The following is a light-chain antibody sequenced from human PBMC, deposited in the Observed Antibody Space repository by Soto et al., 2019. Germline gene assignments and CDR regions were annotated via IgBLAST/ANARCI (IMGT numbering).Light chain of an antibody. V-gene: IGKV3-20*01. Sequence: EIVLTQSPGTLSLSPGESATLSCRATQSVDSRYLAWYQQKPGQAPRLLIYGASSRATGIPDRFSGSASGTDFTLTISRLEPEDFSVYYCQQYGSSPPMYTLGQGTKLEIK. J-gene: IGKJ2*01. CDR3: QQYGSSPPMYT. CDR2: GAS. CDR1: QSVDSRY.